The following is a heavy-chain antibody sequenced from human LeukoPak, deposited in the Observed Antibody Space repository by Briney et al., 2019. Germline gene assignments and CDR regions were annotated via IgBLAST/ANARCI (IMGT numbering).Heavy chain of an antibody. Sequence: GGSLRLSCAASGFTFSSYGMQWVRPAPGKGLEWVAVIWYDGSNKYYADSVKGRFTISRDNSKNTLYLQMNSLRAEDTAVYYCARALLYYDCSGAYDYWGQGTLVTASS. J-gene: IGHJ4*02. V-gene: IGHV3-33*01. D-gene: IGHD3-22*01. CDR2: IWYDGSNK. CDR3: ARALLYYDCSGAYDY. CDR1: GFTFSSYG.